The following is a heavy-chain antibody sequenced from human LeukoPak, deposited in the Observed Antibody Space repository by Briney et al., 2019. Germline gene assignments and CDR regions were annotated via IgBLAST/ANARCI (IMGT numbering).Heavy chain of an antibody. CDR1: GLTFSSYG. CDR2: IWYDGSNK. V-gene: IGHV3-33*01. D-gene: IGHD6-19*01. Sequence: GGSLRLSCAASGLTFSSYGMHWVRQAPGKGLEWVAVIWYDGSNKYYADSVKGRFTISRDNSKNTLYLQMNSLRAEDTAVYYCARDLVGGWPADYWGQGTLVTVSS. CDR3: ARDLVGGWPADY. J-gene: IGHJ4*02.